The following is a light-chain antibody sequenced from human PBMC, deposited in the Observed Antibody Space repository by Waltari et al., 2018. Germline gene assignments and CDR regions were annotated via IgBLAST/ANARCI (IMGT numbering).Light chain of an antibody. CDR1: QSLVHSDGNTY. CDR2: KVS. Sequence: DVVMTQSPLSLPVTLGQPASISCKSSQSLVHSDGNTYLAWFQQRPGQSPRRLIYKVSHRESEVPDRFSASGSGTDFTLKISSVDAEDVGVYYCMQGTHWPLTFGGGTKVEIK. V-gene: IGKV2-30*02. J-gene: IGKJ4*01. CDR3: MQGTHWPLT.